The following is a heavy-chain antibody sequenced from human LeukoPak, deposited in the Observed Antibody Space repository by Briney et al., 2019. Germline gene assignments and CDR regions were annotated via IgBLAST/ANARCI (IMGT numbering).Heavy chain of an antibody. Sequence: SETLSFTCAVYGWSFSDYYWSWIRQPPGKGLEWIGEINHSGITKYSPSLKSRVTISVDTSKNQFSLSLSSVTAADTAVYYCARHVSHYYASGSYRRVYYMDVWGKGTTVTISS. CDR2: INHSGIT. J-gene: IGHJ6*03. D-gene: IGHD3-10*01. V-gene: IGHV4-34*01. CDR1: GWSFSDYY. CDR3: ARHVSHYYASGSYRRVYYMDV.